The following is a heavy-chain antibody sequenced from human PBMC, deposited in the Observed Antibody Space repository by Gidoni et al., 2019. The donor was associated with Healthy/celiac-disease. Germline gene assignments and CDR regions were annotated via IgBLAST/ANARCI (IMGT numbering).Heavy chain of an antibody. CDR3: ARAGIAVGWFDP. CDR2: IYYSGST. Sequence: QVQLQESGPGLVKPSETLSLTCTVSGGSISSYYWSWIRQPPGKGLEWIGYIYYSGSTNYNPSLKSRVTISVDTSKNQFSLKLSSVTAADTAVYYCARAGIAVGWFDPWGQGTLVTVSS. J-gene: IGHJ5*02. CDR1: GGSISSYY. V-gene: IGHV4-59*01. D-gene: IGHD6-19*01.